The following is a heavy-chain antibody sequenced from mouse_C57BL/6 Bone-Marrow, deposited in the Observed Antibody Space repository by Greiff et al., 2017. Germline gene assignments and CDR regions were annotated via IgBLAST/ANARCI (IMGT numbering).Heavy chain of an antibody. CDR3: ARRGY. CDR1: GFTFSSYG. Sequence: EVMLVESGGDLLKPGGSLKLSCAASGFTFSSYGMSWVRQTPDKRLEWVATISSGGSYTYYPDSVKGRFTISRDNAKNTLYLQMSSLKSEDTAMYYCARRGYWGQGTTLTVSS. CDR2: ISSGGSYT. V-gene: IGHV5-6*02. J-gene: IGHJ2*01.